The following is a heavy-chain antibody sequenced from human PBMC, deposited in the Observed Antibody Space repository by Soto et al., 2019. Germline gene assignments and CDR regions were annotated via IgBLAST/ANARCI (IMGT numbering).Heavy chain of an antibody. J-gene: IGHJ5*02. D-gene: IGHD2-2*01. CDR3: ARVPDR. CDR2: IYHSGST. CDR1: GGSISSGGYS. Sequence: TSETLSLTCAVSGGSISSGGYSWSWIRQPPGKGLEWIGYIYHSGSTYYNPSLKSRVTISVDRSKNQFSLKLSSVIAADTAVYYCARVPDRWGQGTLVTVSS. V-gene: IGHV4-30-2*01.